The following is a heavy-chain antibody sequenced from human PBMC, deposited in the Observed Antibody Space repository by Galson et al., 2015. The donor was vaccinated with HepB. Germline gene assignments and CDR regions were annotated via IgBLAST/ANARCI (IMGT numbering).Heavy chain of an antibody. J-gene: IGHJ3*02. CDR2: IYSGGST. CDR1: GFTVSSNY. D-gene: IGHD2-15*01. Sequence: SLRLSCAASGFTVSSNYMSWVRQAPGKGLEWVSVIYSGGSTYYADSVKGRFTISRDNSKNTLYLQMNSLRAEDTAVYYCARVGSRRFDAFDIWGQGTMVTVSS. V-gene: IGHV3-53*01. CDR3: ARVGSRRFDAFDI.